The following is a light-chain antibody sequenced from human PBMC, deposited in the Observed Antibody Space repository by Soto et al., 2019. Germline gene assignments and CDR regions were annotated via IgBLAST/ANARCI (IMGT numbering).Light chain of an antibody. Sequence: EIVLTQSPATLSLSPGDRATLSCMASQSVGSYLGWYQQNPGQAPRLLIHDASNRATGIPARFSGSGSGTDFTLTISSLESEDFAVSYCQQRSDWPSSFGGGTKVEIK. CDR2: DAS. V-gene: IGKV3-11*01. CDR1: QSVGSY. CDR3: QQRSDWPSS. J-gene: IGKJ4*01.